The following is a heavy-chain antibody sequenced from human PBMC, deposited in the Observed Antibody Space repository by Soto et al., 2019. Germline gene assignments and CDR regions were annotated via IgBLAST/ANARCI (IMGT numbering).Heavy chain of an antibody. V-gene: IGHV3-9*01. CDR2: ISWNSGNI. CDR1: GFTFDNYA. Sequence: PGGPLRLSCAASGFTFDNYAMHWVRQVPGKGLEWVSGISWNSGNIGYADSVKGRFTISRDNAQNSLYLQMNSLRSEDTAFYYCAKDHMAWAGLFDSWGQGTLVTVSS. D-gene: IGHD6-19*01. CDR3: AKDHMAWAGLFDS. J-gene: IGHJ4*02.